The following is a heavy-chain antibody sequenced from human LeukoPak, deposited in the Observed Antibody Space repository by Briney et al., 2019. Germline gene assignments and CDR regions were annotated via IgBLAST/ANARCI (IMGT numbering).Heavy chain of an antibody. CDR1: GFTFSDYR. J-gene: IGHJ4*02. Sequence: PGGSLRLPCAASGFTFSDYRMNWVRQAPGKGLEWVSSISGTSTNIYYADSVKGRFTISRDNAKNSVYLQMNSLRAEDTAVYYCAREGYDILTGYSYYFDYWGQGTLVTVSS. CDR3: AREGYDILTGYSYYFDY. CDR2: ISGTSTNI. D-gene: IGHD3-9*01. V-gene: IGHV3-21*01.